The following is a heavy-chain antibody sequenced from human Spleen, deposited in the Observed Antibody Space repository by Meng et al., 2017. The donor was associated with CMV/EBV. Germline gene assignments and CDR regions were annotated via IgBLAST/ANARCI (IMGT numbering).Heavy chain of an antibody. V-gene: IGHV3-48*03. J-gene: IGHJ6*02. Sequence: GGSLRLSCSASGFTFSSYEMNWVRQAPGKGLEWVSYFSSSGSTIYYADSVKGRFTISRDNAKNSLYLQMNSLRAEDTSVYYCAREYCSSTSCYGQPDYYYYGMDVWGQGTTVTVSS. D-gene: IGHD2-2*01. CDR3: AREYCSSTSCYGQPDYYYYGMDV. CDR2: FSSSGSTI. CDR1: GFTFSSYE.